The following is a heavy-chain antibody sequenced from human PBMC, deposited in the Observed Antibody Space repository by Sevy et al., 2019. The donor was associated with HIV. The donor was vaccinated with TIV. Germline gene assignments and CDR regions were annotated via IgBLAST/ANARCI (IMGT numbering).Heavy chain of an antibody. CDR3: AKWTLIGAAGLDAFDI. J-gene: IGHJ3*02. V-gene: IGHV3-23*01. CDR2: SGSGGNT. D-gene: IGHD6-13*01. CDR1: GFTFSSYA. Sequence: GGSLRLSCAASGFTFSSYAMNWVRQAPGKGLEWVSSGSGGNTYYADSVKGRFTISRDSSKNTVSLQMNSLRAEDSVIYYCAKWTLIGAAGLDAFDIWGQGTKVTVSS.